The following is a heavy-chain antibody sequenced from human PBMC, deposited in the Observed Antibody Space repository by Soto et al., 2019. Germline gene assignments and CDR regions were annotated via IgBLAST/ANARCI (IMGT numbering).Heavy chain of an antibody. D-gene: IGHD3-10*01. V-gene: IGHV4-30-2*01. CDR2: IYHSGST. Sequence: KASETLSLTCAVSGGSISSGGYSWSWIRQPPGKGLEWIGYIYHSGSTYYNPSLKSRVTISVDRSKNQFSLKLSSVTAADTAVYYCARVVTMVRGVYWFDPWGQGTLVTVSS. CDR1: GGSISSGGYS. J-gene: IGHJ5*02. CDR3: ARVVTMVRGVYWFDP.